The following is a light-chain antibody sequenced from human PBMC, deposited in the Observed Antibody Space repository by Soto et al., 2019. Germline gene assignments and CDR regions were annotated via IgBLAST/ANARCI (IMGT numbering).Light chain of an antibody. CDR1: QSVSSN. J-gene: IGKJ2*01. CDR3: RQYNSWPPGT. CDR2: GAS. Sequence: TVLTQSPGTLCLSPGERAILSCLASQSVSSNLAWYQQKPGQAPRLLIYGASTRATGIPARFSGSGSGTEFTLTISSLQSEDFALYYCRQYNSWPPGTFGQGTKVDIK. V-gene: IGKV3-15*01.